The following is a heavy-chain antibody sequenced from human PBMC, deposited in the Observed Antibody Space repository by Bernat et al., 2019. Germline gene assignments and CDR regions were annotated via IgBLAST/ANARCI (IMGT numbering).Heavy chain of an antibody. CDR1: GGSISSSSFY. CDR3: ARGPHPSRGYYSSSYWFDP. Sequence: QLQLQESGPGLVKPSEPLSLTCSVSGGSISSSSFYWGWIRQPPGKGLEWIGNIYYSGSTYYNPSLKSRVTISVDTSKNQFSLKLSSVTAADTAVYYCARGPHPSRGYYSSSYWFDPWGRGTLVTVSS. CDR2: IYYSGST. V-gene: IGHV4-39*01. J-gene: IGHJ5*02. D-gene: IGHD3-22*01.